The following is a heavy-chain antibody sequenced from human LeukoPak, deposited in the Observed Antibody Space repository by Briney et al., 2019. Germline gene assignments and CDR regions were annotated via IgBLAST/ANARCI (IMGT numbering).Heavy chain of an antibody. D-gene: IGHD2-2*01. J-gene: IGHJ5*02. CDR3: ARVRMRHCSSTSCYGRWNWFDP. V-gene: IGHV4-34*01. CDR2: INHSGST. CDR1: GGSFSGYY. Sequence: SETLSLTCAVYGGSFSGYYWSWIRQPPEKGLEWIGEINHSGSTNYNPSLKSRVTISVDTSKNQFSLKLSSVTAADTAVYYCARVRMRHCSSTSCYGRWNWFDPWGQGTLVTVSS.